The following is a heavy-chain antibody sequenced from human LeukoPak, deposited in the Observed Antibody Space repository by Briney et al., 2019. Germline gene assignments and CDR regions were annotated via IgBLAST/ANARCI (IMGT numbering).Heavy chain of an antibody. J-gene: IGHJ4*02. CDR1: GFTFSSYA. CDR3: ARGAAPVLPLYYFDY. D-gene: IGHD2/OR15-2a*01. CDR2: ISYDGSNK. Sequence: GGSLRLSCAASGFTFSSYAVHWVRQAPGKGLEWVAVISYDGSNKYYADSVKGRFTISRDNSKNTLYLQMDSLRAEDTAVYYCARGAAPVLPLYYFDYWGQGTLVTVSS. V-gene: IGHV3-30-3*01.